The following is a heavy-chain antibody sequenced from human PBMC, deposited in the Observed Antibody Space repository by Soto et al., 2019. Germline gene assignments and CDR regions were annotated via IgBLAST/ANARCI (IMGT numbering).Heavy chain of an antibody. Sequence: SETLSLTCTVSGGSISNSYWSWIRQPPGKGLECVGYVYFTGSANYNPSLNSRVTISVDTSKNQFSLKLSSVTAADTAVYYCARGRGDFDYWGQGTRVTVSS. CDR2: VYFTGSA. CDR1: GGSISNSY. V-gene: IGHV4-59*01. CDR3: ARGRGDFDY. D-gene: IGHD3-16*01. J-gene: IGHJ4*02.